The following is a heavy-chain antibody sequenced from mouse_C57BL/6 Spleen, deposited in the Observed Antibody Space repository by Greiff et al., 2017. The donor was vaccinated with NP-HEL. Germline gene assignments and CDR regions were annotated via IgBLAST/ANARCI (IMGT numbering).Heavy chain of an antibody. V-gene: IGHV1-69*01. Sequence: QVQLQQPGAELVMPGASVKLSCKASGYTFTSYWMHRVKQRPGQGLEWIGEIDPSDSYTNYNQKFKGKSTLTVDKSSSTAYMQLSSLTSEDSAVYYCARFPQLYAMDYWGQGTSVTVSS. D-gene: IGHD1-3*01. CDR1: GYTFTSYW. CDR3: ARFPQLYAMDY. J-gene: IGHJ4*01. CDR2: IDPSDSYT.